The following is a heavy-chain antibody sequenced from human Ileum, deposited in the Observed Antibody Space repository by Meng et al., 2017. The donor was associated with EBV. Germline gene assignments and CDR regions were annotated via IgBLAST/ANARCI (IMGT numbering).Heavy chain of an antibody. CDR2: ISGYNGNA. J-gene: IGHJ4*02. CDR1: GYTFTSYG. D-gene: IGHD6-19*01. Sequence: VQLVQSGTEVKKPGASVKVSCKPSGYTFTSYGITWVRQAPGQGLEWMGWISGYNGNANYAQKLRGRVTMTTDTSTSTVYMELRSLRSEDTAVYYCARIAGSGWNFDYWGQGTLVTVSS. CDR3: ARIAGSGWNFDY. V-gene: IGHV1-18*01.